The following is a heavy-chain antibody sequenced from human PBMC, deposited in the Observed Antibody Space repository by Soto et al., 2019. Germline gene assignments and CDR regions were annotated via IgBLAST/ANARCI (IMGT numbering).Heavy chain of an antibody. CDR3: AHAYSGGRNYFDS. V-gene: IGHV2-5*02. Sequence: QITLKESGPTLVKPTQTLTLTCTFSGFSLSTSGVAVGWIRQPPGKALEWLALIYWDDDKRYSPSLKSRLTXHXDXXKNLVVLTMTNIDPVDTATYFCAHAYSGGRNYFDSWGQGTLVTVSS. J-gene: IGHJ4*02. CDR1: GFSLSTSGVA. D-gene: IGHD1-26*01. CDR2: IYWDDDK.